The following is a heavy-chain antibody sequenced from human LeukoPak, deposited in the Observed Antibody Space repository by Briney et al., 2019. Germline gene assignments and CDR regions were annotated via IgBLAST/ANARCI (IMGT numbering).Heavy chain of an antibody. J-gene: IGHJ2*01. CDR2: INSDGSST. CDR1: GFTFSNYW. D-gene: IGHD3-9*01. V-gene: IGHV3-74*01. CDR3: ARDRDHDTQSWYFDL. Sequence: GGSLRLSCEASGFTFSNYWMHWVRQAPGKGLVWVSRINSDGSSTIYADPVKGRFTISRDNAKDTLYLQMNSLRAEDTAVYYCARDRDHDTQSWYFDLWGRGTLVTVSS.